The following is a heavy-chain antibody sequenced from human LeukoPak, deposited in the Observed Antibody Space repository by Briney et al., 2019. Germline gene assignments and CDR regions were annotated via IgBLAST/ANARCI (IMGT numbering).Heavy chain of an antibody. Sequence: GGCLRLFCAASGFTFSSYAMRWVREAPGKGLEWVAVISYDGSNKYFADSVKGRFTISRDNSKNTLYLQMNSLRAEDTAVYYCAASDFQHWGQGTLVTVSS. CDR2: ISYDGSNK. V-gene: IGHV3-30*04. CDR1: GFTFSSYA. D-gene: IGHD6-6*01. J-gene: IGHJ1*01. CDR3: AASDFQH.